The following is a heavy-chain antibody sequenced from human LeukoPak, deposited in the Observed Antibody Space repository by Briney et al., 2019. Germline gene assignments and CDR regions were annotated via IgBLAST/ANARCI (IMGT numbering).Heavy chain of an antibody. CDR3: ARGRGYCSSTSCFVWFDP. D-gene: IGHD2-2*01. V-gene: IGHV4-39*07. Sequence: PSETLSLTCNVSGDSVSSGSYNWNWIRQPPGKGLEWIGEINHSGSTNYNPSLKSRVTISVGTSKNQFSLKLSSVTAADTAVYYCARGRGYCSSTSCFVWFDPWGQGTLVTVSS. CDR2: INHSGST. J-gene: IGHJ5*02. CDR1: GDSVSSGSYN.